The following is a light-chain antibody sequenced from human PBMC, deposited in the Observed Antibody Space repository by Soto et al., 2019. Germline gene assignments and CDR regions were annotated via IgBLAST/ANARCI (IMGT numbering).Light chain of an antibody. Sequence: DIQMTQSPSSLSASVGDRVTITCRASQSISSYLNWYQQKPGKAPKLLIYAASSLQSGVPSRFSGSGSGTDFTLTISSLQHEDFATYYCQQRYSTPRKITFGQGTRLEI. CDR3: QQRYSTPRKIT. CDR1: QSISSY. V-gene: IGKV1-39*01. J-gene: IGKJ5*01. CDR2: AAS.